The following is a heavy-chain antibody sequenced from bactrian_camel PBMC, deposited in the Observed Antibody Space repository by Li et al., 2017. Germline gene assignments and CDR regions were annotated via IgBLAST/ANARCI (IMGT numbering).Heavy chain of an antibody. CDR1: GYTNSNYC. V-gene: IGHV3S53*01. CDR2: IDSVGRT. J-gene: IGHJ4*01. CDR3: AAAAGLLDGTCVDVRSVDY. Sequence: VQLVESGGGSVQAGGSLRLSCAASGYTNSNYCMAWFRQVQGKEREAVAQIDSVGRTTYVNSVKGRFTTSQDNAKNTLYLQMNSLRPEDTAMYYCAAAAGLLDGTCVDVRSVDYWGQGTQVTVS. D-gene: IGHD6*01.